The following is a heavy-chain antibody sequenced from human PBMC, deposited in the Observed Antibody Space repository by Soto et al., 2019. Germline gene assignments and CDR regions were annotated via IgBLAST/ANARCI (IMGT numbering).Heavy chain of an antibody. CDR3: ARRGVIGIYYYGMDV. J-gene: IGHJ6*02. CDR1: GYTFTSYY. Sequence: GASVKGSCKASGYTFTSYYMHWVRQAPGQGLEWMGIINPSGGSTSYAQKFQGRVTMTRDTSTSTVYMELSSLRSEDTAVYYCARRGVIGIYYYGMDVWGQGTTVTVSS. D-gene: IGHD3-10*01. V-gene: IGHV1-46*01. CDR2: INPSGGST.